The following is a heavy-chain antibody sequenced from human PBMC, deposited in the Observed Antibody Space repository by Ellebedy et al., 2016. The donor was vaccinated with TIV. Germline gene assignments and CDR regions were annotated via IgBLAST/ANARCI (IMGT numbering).Heavy chain of an antibody. CDR1: GDSISSTSYY. J-gene: IGHJ3*01. V-gene: IGHV4-39*01. D-gene: IGHD5-24*01. CDR3: ARHLEMAGGAFDV. CDR2: IYYSWST. Sequence: MPSETLSLTCTVFGDSISSTSYYGGWIRQPPGKGLEWLGSIYYSWSTYYNPSLKSRVNIFVDTSKNQFSLRPRSATAADTAVYYCARHLEMAGGAFDVWGRGTMVSVSS.